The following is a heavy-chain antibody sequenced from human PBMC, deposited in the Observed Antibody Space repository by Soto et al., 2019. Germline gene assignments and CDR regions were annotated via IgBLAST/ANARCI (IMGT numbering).Heavy chain of an antibody. D-gene: IGHD2-21*02. V-gene: IGHV4-4*02. CDR3: ARVPGVVVSADDAFNI. CDR1: GGSVSSSNW. J-gene: IGHJ3*02. Sequence: QVQLQESGPGLVKPSGTLSLTCAVSGGSVSSSNWWSWVRQSPGKGLEWMGEIYHSGSAHYNPSLKSRDTIALDKFKNHFSRRLTEVTAADKAVYYCARVPGVVVSADDAFNIWGPGTRVIVSS. CDR2: IYHSGSA.